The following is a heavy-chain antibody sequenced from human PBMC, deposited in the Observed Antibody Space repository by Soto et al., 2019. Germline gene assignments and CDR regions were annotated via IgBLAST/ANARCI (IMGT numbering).Heavy chain of an antibody. J-gene: IGHJ4*02. D-gene: IGHD1-1*01. V-gene: IGHV3-23*01. Sequence: EEQLLESGGGLVKRGGSLRLSCAASGFTFSSFAMAWVRLAPGKGLEWVSSISGSGGSTFYADSVRGRFTISRDNSENTLFLQMNNLRAEDTAGYYCAKEEPMIGTSKLFDYWGQGTQVTVSS. CDR2: ISGSGGST. CDR3: AKEEPMIGTSKLFDY. CDR1: GFTFSSFA.